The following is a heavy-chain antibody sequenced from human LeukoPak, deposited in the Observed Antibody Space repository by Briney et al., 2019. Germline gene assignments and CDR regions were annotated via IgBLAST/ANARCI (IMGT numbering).Heavy chain of an antibody. CDR2: INHSGST. Sequence: SETLSLTCTVSGGSISSSSYYWGWIRPPPGKGLEWIGEINHSGSTNYNPSLKSRVTISVDKSKNQFSLKLSSVTAADTAVYYCARSYVKSQYYDILTGDYYYYGMDVWGQGTTVTVSS. CDR3: ARSYVKSQYYDILTGDYYYYGMDV. CDR1: GGSISSSSYY. D-gene: IGHD3-9*01. J-gene: IGHJ6*02. V-gene: IGHV4-39*07.